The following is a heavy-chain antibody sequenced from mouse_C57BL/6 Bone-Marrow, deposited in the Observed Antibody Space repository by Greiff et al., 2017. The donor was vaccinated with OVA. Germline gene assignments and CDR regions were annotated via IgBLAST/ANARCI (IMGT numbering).Heavy chain of an antibody. J-gene: IGHJ3*01. CDR2: IDPSDSYT. Sequence: QVQLQQPGAELVKPGASVKLSCKASGYTFTSYWMQWVKQRPGQGLEWIGEIDPSDSYTNYNPKFQGKATLTVDTSSSTAYMQLSSLTSEDSAVYYCARAEFAYWGQGTLVTVSA. CDR3: ARAEFAY. CDR1: GYTFTSYW. V-gene: IGHV1-50*01.